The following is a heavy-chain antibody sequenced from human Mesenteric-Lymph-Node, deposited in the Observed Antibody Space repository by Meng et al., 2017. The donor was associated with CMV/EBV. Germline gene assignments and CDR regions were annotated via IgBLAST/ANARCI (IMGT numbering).Heavy chain of an antibody. V-gene: IGHV3-33*08. CDR3: AGDPNTEN. J-gene: IGHJ4*02. Sequence: LSLSSEGSGFAFSGYGMQWVRQAAGRGREGVTDLWDDGNSKYYADTVKCRFTMSRDNSKITLYLQMNSQRAKDTAVYNCAGDPNTENWGQGTLVTVSS. D-gene: IGHD5-18*01. CDR1: GFAFSGYG. CDR2: LWDDGNSK.